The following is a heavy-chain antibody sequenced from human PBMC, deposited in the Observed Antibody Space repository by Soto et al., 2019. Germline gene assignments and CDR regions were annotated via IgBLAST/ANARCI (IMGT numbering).Heavy chain of an antibody. CDR3: ARSDYDGSGYYITRVTEYFQH. CDR2: INAGNGNT. Sequence: ASVKVSCKASGYTFTSYAMHWVRQAPGQRLEWMGWINAGNGNTKYSQKFQGRVTITRDTSASTAYMELSSLRSEDTAVYYCARSDYDGSGYYITRVTEYFQHWGQGTLVTVSS. CDR1: GYTFTSYA. J-gene: IGHJ1*01. V-gene: IGHV1-3*01. D-gene: IGHD3-22*01.